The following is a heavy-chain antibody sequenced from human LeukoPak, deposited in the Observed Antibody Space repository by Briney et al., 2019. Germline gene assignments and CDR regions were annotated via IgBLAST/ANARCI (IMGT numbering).Heavy chain of an antibody. Sequence: SETLSLTCAVYGGSFSGYYWSWIRQPPGKGLEWIGEINHSGSTNYNPSLKSRVTISVDTSKNQFSLKLSSVTAADTAVYYCARHTGYSYGTDWGQGTLVTVSS. CDR1: GGSFSGYY. CDR2: INHSGST. D-gene: IGHD5-18*01. V-gene: IGHV4-34*01. CDR3: ARHTGYSYGTD. J-gene: IGHJ4*02.